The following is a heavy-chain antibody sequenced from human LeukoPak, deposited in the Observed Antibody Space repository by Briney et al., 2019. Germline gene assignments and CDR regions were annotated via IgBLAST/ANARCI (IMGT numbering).Heavy chain of an antibody. CDR1: GYTFTGYY. J-gene: IGHJ4*02. CDR2: INPNSGGT. V-gene: IGHV1-2*02. CDR3: ARVGDYGDYSLSY. Sequence: GSVKVSCKASGYTFTGYYMHWVRQAPGQGLEWMGWINPNSGGTNYAQKFQGRVTMTRDTSISTAYMELSRLRSDDTAVYYCARVGDYGDYSLSYWGQGTLVTVSS. D-gene: IGHD4-17*01.